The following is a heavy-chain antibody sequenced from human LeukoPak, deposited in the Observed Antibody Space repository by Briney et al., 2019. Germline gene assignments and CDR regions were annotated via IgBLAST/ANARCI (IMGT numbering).Heavy chain of an antibody. CDR3: ARDRVCSSTRCPICY. CDR2: ISSSSTYI. J-gene: IGHJ4*02. V-gene: IGHV3-21*01. CDR1: GFTFSSYS. Sequence: GGSLRLSCAASGFTFSSYSMNWVRQAPGKGLEWVSSISSSSTYINYEDSVKGRFTISRDNAKNSLYLQMNSLRAEDTAVYHCARDRVCSSTRCPICYWGQGTLVTVSS. D-gene: IGHD2-2*01.